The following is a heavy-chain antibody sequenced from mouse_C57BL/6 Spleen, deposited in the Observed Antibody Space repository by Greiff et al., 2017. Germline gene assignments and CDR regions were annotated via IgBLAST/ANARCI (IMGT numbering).Heavy chain of an antibody. CDR1: GFTFSDYY. V-gene: IGHV5-12*01. D-gene: IGHD2-3*01. CDR3: ARGGDGYYPFDY. Sequence: EVKLMESGGGLVQPGGSLKLSCAASGFTFSDYYMYWVRQTPEKRLEWVAYISNGGGSTYYPDTVKGRFTISRDNAKNTLYLQMRRLKSEDTAMYYCARGGDGYYPFDYWGQGTTLTVAS. CDR2: ISNGGGST. J-gene: IGHJ2*01.